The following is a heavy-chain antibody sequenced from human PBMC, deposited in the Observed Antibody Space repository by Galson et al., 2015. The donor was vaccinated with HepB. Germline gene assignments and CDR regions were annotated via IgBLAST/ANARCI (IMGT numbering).Heavy chain of an antibody. V-gene: IGHV3-23*01. CDR3: AKTFGVVIFACDY. D-gene: IGHD3-3*01. CDR1: GFTFSSYA. CDR2: ISGSGGST. J-gene: IGHJ4*02. Sequence: SLRLSCAASGFTFSSYAMSWVRQAPGKGLEWVSAISGSGGSTYYADSVKGRFTISRDNSKNTLYLQMNSLRAEDTAVYYCAKTFGVVIFACDYWGQGTLVTVSS.